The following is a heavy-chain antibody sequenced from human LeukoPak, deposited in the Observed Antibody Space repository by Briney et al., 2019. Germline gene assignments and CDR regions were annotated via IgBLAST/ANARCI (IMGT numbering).Heavy chain of an antibody. Sequence: EASVKVSCKASGGTFSSYTIGWVRQAPGQGLEWMGRIIPILGIANYAQKFQGRVTITADKSTSTAYMELSSLRSEDTAVYYCARVGGPPHRNWYFDLWGRGTLVTVSS. J-gene: IGHJ2*01. CDR1: GGTFSSYT. V-gene: IGHV1-69*02. D-gene: IGHD3-16*01. CDR2: IIPILGIA. CDR3: ARVGGPPHRNWYFDL.